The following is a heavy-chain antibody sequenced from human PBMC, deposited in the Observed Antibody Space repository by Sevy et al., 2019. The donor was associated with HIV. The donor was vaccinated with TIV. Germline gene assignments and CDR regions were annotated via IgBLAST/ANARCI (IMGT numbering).Heavy chain of an antibody. V-gene: IGHV4-31*03. CDR1: GGSISSGGYY. CDR2: IYYSGST. Sequence: SETLSLTCTVSGGSISSGGYYWSWIRQHPGKGLEWIGYIYYSGSTYYNPSLKSRVTISVDPSKNQFSLKLRSVTAADTAVYYCARAQTEYSSSSFDYWGQGTLVTVSS. CDR3: ARAQTEYSSSSFDY. J-gene: IGHJ4*02. D-gene: IGHD6-6*01.